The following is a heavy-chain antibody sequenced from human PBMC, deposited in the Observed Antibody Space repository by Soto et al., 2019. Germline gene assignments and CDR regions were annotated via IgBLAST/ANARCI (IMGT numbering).Heavy chain of an antibody. V-gene: IGHV3-74*01. J-gene: IGHJ4*02. CDR1: GLTFSTYG. CDR2: LDNDGTNT. CDR3: ARDGGTYFDY. D-gene: IGHD3-16*01. Sequence: PGGPLRPSSAASGLTFSTYGMHWVRQAPGKGLVWVSRLDNDGTNTRYADSVKGRFTVSRDNGKNTVYLQMDSLRAEDTAVYYCARDGGTYFDYWGQGTLVTVSS.